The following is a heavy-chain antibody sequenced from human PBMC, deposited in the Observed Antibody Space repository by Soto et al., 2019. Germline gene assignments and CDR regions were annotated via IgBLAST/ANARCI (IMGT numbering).Heavy chain of an antibody. J-gene: IGHJ4*01. CDR2: IIPFANIA. CDR1: GGSFNSYT. CDR3: ARDKAEMNAAINMAY. Sequence: QVQLVQSGAEVKKPGSSVRVSCKASGGSFNSYTFNWVRQAPGQGLEWMGRIIPFANIANYAQAFEDRVTISADSSATTVYMALRSLTSDDTAVYYCARDKAEMNAAINMAYWGQGTLVAVSS. D-gene: IGHD3-10*01. V-gene: IGHV1-69*08.